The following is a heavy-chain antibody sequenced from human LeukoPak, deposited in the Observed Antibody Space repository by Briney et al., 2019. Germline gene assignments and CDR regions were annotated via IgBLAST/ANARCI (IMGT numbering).Heavy chain of an antibody. CDR1: GFTVGSNY. J-gene: IGHJ4*02. D-gene: IGHD3-10*01. CDR2: IYSGGST. Sequence: GGSLRLSCAASGFTVGSNYMNWVRLAPGRGFEWVSSIYSGGSTDYADSVKGRFTISRYSSKNTVYLQMNSLRSDDTAVYFCAGNNYASGTFLVYWGQGTLVTVSS. V-gene: IGHV3-66*02. CDR3: AGNNYASGTFLVY.